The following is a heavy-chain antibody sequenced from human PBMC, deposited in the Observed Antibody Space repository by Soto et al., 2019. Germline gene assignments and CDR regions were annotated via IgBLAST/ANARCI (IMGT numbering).Heavy chain of an antibody. Sequence: EVQLVESGGGLVQPGGSLRLSCAASGFSFSSYSMNWVRQAPGKGLEWVSYIIYTSSTVYYADSVKSRFTISRDNAKNPLYLQMNGWGAEDTVGYYCARGGTDDYSTYYYFDLWGRGPLVTVSS. J-gene: IGHJ2*01. CDR1: GFSFSSYS. D-gene: IGHD5-12*01. CDR3: ARGGTDDYSTYYYFDL. V-gene: IGHV3-48*01. CDR2: IIYTSSTV.